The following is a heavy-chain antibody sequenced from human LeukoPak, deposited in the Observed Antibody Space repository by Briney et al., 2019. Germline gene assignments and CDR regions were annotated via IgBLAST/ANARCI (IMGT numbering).Heavy chain of an antibody. CDR1: GFTFNSYW. J-gene: IGHJ4*02. Sequence: GGSLRLSCEASGFTFNSYWMSWVRQAPGKGLEWVADINEDGSTICYVNSVKGRFTISRDNAKNSLSLQLSTLRAEDRAVYYCARWSYVSGTWFLDSWGQGALVTVSS. V-gene: IGHV3-7*05. CDR2: INEDGSTI. D-gene: IGHD3-10*01. CDR3: ARWSYVSGTWFLDS.